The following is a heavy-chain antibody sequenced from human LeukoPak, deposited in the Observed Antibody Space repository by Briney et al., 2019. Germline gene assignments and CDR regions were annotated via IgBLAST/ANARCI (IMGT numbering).Heavy chain of an antibody. CDR2: INHSGST. Sequence: SETLSLTCAVYGGSFSGYYWSWIRQPPGKGLEWLGEINHSGSTNYNPSLKSRVTISVDTSKNQFSLKLSSVTAADTAVYYCARVRLVDIVATTPYYFDYWGQGTLVTVSS. D-gene: IGHD5-12*01. CDR1: GGSFSGYY. J-gene: IGHJ4*02. CDR3: ARVRLVDIVATTPYYFDY. V-gene: IGHV4-34*01.